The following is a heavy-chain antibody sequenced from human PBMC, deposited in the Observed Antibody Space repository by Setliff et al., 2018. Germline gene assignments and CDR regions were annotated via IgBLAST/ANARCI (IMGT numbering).Heavy chain of an antibody. V-gene: IGHV1-69*05. Sequence: SVKVSCKASGGTFSNYGISWVRQAPGQGLEWMGGTIPMFRTTNYARKFQGRVTIITDESTSTAYMQLSSLGSDDTAVYYCARGPPDFVVVPAAAKFDYWGQGTLVTVSS. CDR2: TIPMFRTT. J-gene: IGHJ4*02. CDR1: GGTFSNYG. CDR3: ARGPPDFVVVPAAAKFDY. D-gene: IGHD2-2*01.